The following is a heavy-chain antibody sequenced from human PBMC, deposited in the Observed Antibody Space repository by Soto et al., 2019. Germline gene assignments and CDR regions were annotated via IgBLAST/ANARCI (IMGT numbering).Heavy chain of an antibody. V-gene: IGHV4-4*02. CDR1: GTSISSNFW. Sequence: QVQVQESGPGLVEPSGTLSLTCAVSGTSISSNFWWSWVRQPPGKGLEWIGEVHPSGTTNYNPSLKRRVTISVDKSKNQLSLNLNSVTAADTAVFYCARHVGVPATRGFDYWGQGTLVAVSS. J-gene: IGHJ4*02. CDR3: ARHVGVPATRGFDY. CDR2: VHPSGTT. D-gene: IGHD1-26*01.